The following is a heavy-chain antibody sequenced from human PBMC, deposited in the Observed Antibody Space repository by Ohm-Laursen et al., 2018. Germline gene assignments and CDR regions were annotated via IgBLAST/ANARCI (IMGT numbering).Heavy chain of an antibody. CDR1: GFTFSDYY. J-gene: IGHJ4*02. Sequence: SLRLSCAASGFTFSDYYMTWIRQAPGKGLEWVSYITSSGSTIYYADSVKGRFTIYRDNAKNSLYLQMNSLRPEDTAVYYCARLLSGSSPEDYWGQGTLVTVSS. CDR2: ITSSGSTI. V-gene: IGHV3-11*01. CDR3: ARLLSGSSPEDY. D-gene: IGHD1-26*01.